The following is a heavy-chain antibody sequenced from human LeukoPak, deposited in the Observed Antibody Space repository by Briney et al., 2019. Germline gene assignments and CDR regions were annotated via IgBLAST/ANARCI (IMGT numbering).Heavy chain of an antibody. CDR1: GVSISSSSYP. Sequence: SGTLCLTCTVSGVSISSSSYPWGWIRQRPGKGLEWIGSIYYSGSTYYNPSLTSRATISVDTSNNQFSLKLSSVPAADTSVYYCARGTPAAFDIWGPGTMVTASS. J-gene: IGHJ3*02. CDR3: ARGTPAAFDI. CDR2: IYYSGST. V-gene: IGHV4-39*01.